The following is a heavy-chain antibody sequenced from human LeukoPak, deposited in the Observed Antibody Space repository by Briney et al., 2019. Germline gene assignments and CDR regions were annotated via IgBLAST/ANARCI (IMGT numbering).Heavy chain of an antibody. Sequence: SETLSLTCTVSGGSISSSSYYWGWIRQPPGKGLEWIGSIYYSGSTYYNPSLKSRVTISVDTSKNQFSLKLSSVTAADTAVYYCARAGRRITMSSLRGGRFDYWGQGTLVTVSS. CDR3: ARAGRRITMSSLRGGRFDY. CDR2: IYYSGST. D-gene: IGHD3-22*01. V-gene: IGHV4-39*01. CDR1: GGSISSSSYY. J-gene: IGHJ4*02.